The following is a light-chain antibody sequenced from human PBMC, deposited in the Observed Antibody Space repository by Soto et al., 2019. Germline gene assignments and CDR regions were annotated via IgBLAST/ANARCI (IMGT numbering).Light chain of an antibody. Sequence: QSALTQPPSASGSPGQSVTISCTGTSSDVGAYNYVSWYQQYPGKAPKLMIYEVTKRPSGVPDRFSGSKSGNTASLTVSGLQAEDEAAYYCNASVGNHIGVFGQGSKVTV. CDR1: SSDVGAYNY. J-gene: IGLJ3*02. CDR3: NASVGNHIGV. CDR2: EVT. V-gene: IGLV2-8*01.